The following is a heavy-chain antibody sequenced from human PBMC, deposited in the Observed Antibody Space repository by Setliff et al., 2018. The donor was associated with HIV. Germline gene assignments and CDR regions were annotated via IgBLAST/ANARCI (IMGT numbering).Heavy chain of an antibody. J-gene: IGHJ6*03. Sequence: PSETLSLTCTVSGDSVNDRSYFWGWIRQPPGKGLEWIGTFYYNGDSRYNPSPKSRVTISVDTSKNQFSLKLRSVTAADTAVYYCARGSSWKYYYNYYMDVWGKGTTVTVSS. CDR2: FYYNGDS. CDR3: ARGSSWKYYYNYYMDV. V-gene: IGHV4-39*07. CDR1: GDSVNDRSYF. D-gene: IGHD6-13*01.